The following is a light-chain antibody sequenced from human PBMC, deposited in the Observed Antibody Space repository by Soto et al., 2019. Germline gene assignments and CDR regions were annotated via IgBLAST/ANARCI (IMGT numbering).Light chain of an antibody. CDR2: AAS. Sequence: DIQMTQSPSSVSASLGDRATITRRASQGISSWLAWYQQKKGKAPKLLIYAASSLQSGVPSRFRGSGSWTDFTLTISRLQPEDFETYYCQQANSFPWTFGQGTKVDIK. J-gene: IGKJ1*01. CDR3: QQANSFPWT. CDR1: QGISSW. V-gene: IGKV1-12*01.